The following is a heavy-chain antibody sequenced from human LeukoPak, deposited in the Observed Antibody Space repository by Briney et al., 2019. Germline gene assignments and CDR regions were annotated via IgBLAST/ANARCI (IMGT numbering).Heavy chain of an antibody. CDR1: GFTFRNAW. D-gene: IGHD2-15*01. CDR2: IKSRADGGTT. J-gene: IGHJ3*02. V-gene: IGHV3-15*01. Sequence: GGSLRLSCAASGFTFRNAWMSSVRQAPGEGLEWVGRIKSRADGGTTEYAASVQGRFSISRDDSTSMMYQQMNSLKTEDTALYYCTADLPFDPAGGFDIWGQGTMVTVSS. CDR3: TADLPFDPAGGFDI.